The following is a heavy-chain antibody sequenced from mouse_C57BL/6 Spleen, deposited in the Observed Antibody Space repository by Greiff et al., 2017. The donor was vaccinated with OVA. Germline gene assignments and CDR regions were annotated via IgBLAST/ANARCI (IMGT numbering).Heavy chain of an antibody. D-gene: IGHD3-2*02. Sequence: LVESGAELARPGASVKLSCKASGYTFTSYGISWVKQRTGQGLEWIGEIYPRSGNTYYNEKFKGKATLTADKSSSTAYMELRSLTSEDSAVYFCARSSSGYGGYFDYWGQGTTLTVSS. CDR3: ARSSSGYGGYFDY. V-gene: IGHV1-81*01. J-gene: IGHJ2*01. CDR1: GYTFTSYG. CDR2: IYPRSGNT.